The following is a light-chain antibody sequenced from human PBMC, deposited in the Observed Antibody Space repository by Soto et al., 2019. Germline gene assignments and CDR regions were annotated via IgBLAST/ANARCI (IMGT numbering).Light chain of an antibody. Sequence: DIQMTQSPSSVSASVGDRVTITCRASQGISSWLSWYQQKPGKAPKLLIYAASSMQSGVPPRFSASVSGTGFTFTISSRQPDDVLTYYCEQANSCLITFGGVTKVEIQ. J-gene: IGKJ4*01. V-gene: IGKV1-12*01. CDR2: AAS. CDR1: QGISSW. CDR3: EQANSCLIT.